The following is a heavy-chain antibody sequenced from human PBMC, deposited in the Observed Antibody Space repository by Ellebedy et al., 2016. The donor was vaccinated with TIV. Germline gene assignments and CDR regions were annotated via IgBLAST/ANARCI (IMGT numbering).Heavy chain of an antibody. V-gene: IGHV3-21*01. CDR3: AQEHHFAFDY. Sequence: GESLKISCAASGFTFSSYNMNWVRQAPGKGLEWVSSISSNSGNKYCADSVEGRFTISRDNARNSLYLQMNSLRAEDTALYYCAQEHHFAFDYWGRGTLVTVSS. J-gene: IGHJ4*02. CDR1: GFTFSSYN. CDR2: ISSNSGNK. D-gene: IGHD1-14*01.